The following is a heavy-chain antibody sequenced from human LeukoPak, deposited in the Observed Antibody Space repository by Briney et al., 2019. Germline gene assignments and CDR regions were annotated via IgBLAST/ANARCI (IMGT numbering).Heavy chain of an antibody. J-gene: IGHJ4*02. CDR3: ARDRAWNYFDY. Sequence: GGSLRLSCAASGFTFSRRDMHWVRQAPGKGLEWVAIISNDGSRKYYAHSVEGRFTISRDNSKNALYLQMDSLRAEDTAVYYCARDRAWNYFDYWGQGTLVTVSS. V-gene: IGHV3-30*03. CDR1: GFTFSRRD. CDR2: ISNDGSRK. D-gene: IGHD3-3*01.